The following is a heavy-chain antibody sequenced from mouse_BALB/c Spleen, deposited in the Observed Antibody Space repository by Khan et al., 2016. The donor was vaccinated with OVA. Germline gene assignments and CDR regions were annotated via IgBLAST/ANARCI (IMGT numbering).Heavy chain of an antibody. CDR1: GYAFTSYY. J-gene: IGHJ3*01. V-gene: IGHV1S81*02. CDR3: SRTGYGNPLAY. CDR2: INPSDGGT. Sequence: QVQLKQSGAELVKPGASVKLSCKASGYAFTSYYMYWVKQRPGQGLAWIGGINPSDGGTYFNEKFKNQATLTVDKSSSTAYMQLSSLTSEASAVYYCSRTGYGNPLAYWGQGTLVTVSA. D-gene: IGHD2-1*01.